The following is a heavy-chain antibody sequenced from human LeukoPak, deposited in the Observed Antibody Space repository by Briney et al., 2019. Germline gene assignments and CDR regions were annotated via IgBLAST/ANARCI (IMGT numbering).Heavy chain of an antibody. CDR3: ARAGYSSRTFDY. CDR2: IYYSGST. CDR1: GGSISSGGYY. J-gene: IGHJ4*02. V-gene: IGHV4-31*03. D-gene: IGHD6-13*01. Sequence: PSETLSLTCTVSGGSISSGGYYWSWIRQHPGKGLEWIGNIYYSGSTYYNPSLKSRVTISVDTSKNQFSLKLSSVTAADTAVYYCARAGYSSRTFDYWGQGTLVTVSS.